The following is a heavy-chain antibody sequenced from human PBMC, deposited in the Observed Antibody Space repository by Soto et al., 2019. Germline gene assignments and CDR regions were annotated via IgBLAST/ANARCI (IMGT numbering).Heavy chain of an antibody. CDR2: IYYSGST. CDR3: ARDRTSDAFDI. CDR1: GGSISSGDYY. Sequence: SETLSLTCTVSGGSISSGDYYWSWIRQPPGKGLEWIGYIYYSGSTYYNPSLKSRVTISVDTSKNQFSLKLSSVTAADTAVYYCARDRTSDAFDIWGQGTMVTVSS. V-gene: IGHV4-30-4*01. J-gene: IGHJ3*02.